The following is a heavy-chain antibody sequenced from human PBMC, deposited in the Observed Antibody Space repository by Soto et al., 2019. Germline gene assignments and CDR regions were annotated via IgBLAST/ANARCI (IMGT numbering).Heavy chain of an antibody. Sequence: ASVKVSCKASGYTFTSYFISWVRQAPGQGLEWMGWISAYNGNTNYAQKLQGRVTMTTDTSTSTAFMELRSLRSGDTAVYYCARDSPHTVVVAASYWGQGSLVTVSS. D-gene: IGHD2-15*01. V-gene: IGHV1-18*01. J-gene: IGHJ4*02. CDR2: ISAYNGNT. CDR3: ARDSPHTVVVAASY. CDR1: GYTFTSYF.